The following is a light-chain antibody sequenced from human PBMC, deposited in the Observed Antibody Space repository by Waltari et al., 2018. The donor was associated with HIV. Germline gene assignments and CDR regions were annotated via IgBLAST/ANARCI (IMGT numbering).Light chain of an antibody. CDR3: ATWDGSLGGVYV. J-gene: IGLJ1*01. Sequence: QSVLTQPSSASGTLGQRVTISCSGTTSNVGSNFVSWYQQLPGTAPKLLIYRDNRRPSGVPDRFSGSKSGASASLAISGLRSEDEGDYYCATWDGSLGGVYVFGAGTKVTVL. V-gene: IGLV1-47*01. CDR1: TSNVGSNF. CDR2: RDN.